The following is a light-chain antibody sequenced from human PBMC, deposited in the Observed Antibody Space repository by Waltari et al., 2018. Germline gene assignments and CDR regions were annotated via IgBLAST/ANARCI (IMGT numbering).Light chain of an antibody. V-gene: IGKV4-1*01. J-gene: IGKJ1*01. CDR2: WAS. CDR3: QRFQSHLRT. Sequence: RVVHRSNNKYYFAWYQQKPGRPPKLLIYWASTRKSGVPDRFSGSGSGTDFTLTISSLQAEDVAVYYCQRFQSHLRTFGQGTKVEIK. CDR1: RVVHRSNNKYY.